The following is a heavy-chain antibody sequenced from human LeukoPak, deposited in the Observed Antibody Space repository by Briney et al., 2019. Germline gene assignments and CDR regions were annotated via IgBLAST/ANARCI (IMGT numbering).Heavy chain of an antibody. CDR2: IYYSGST. Sequence: SETLSLTCTVSGGSISISSYYWGWIRQPPGKGLEWIGSIYYSGSTYYNPSLKSRVTISVDTSKNQFSLKLSSVTAADTAVYYCARGYATVAGRGVDYWGQGTLVTVSS. CDR1: GGSISISSYY. J-gene: IGHJ4*02. CDR3: ARGYATVAGRGVDY. D-gene: IGHD6-19*01. V-gene: IGHV4-39*01.